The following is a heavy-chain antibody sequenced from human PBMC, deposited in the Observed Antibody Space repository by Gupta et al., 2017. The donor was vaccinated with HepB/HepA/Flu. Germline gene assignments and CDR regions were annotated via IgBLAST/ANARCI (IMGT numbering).Heavy chain of an antibody. Sequence: EVQLLESGGGLVQPGGSLRLSCAASGFTFSSYALIWVRQAPGKGLEWVSAISGSGGSTYYADSVKGRFTISRDNSKNTLYLQMNSLRAEDTAVYYCAKLSGGSWPPSYGMDVWGQGTTVTVSS. CDR1: GFTFSSYA. J-gene: IGHJ6*02. CDR3: AKLSGGSWPPSYGMDV. CDR2: ISGSGGST. D-gene: IGHD2-15*01. V-gene: IGHV3-23*01.